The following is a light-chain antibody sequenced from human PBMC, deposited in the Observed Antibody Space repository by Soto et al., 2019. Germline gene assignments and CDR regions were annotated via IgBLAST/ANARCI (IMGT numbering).Light chain of an antibody. V-gene: IGKV3-11*01. J-gene: IGKJ4*01. CDR3: QQRGNWPLT. CDR1: QSISSF. CDR2: DAS. Sequence: EIVLTQSPATLSLSPGEGATLSCRASQSISSFLAWYQQKPGQAPRLLIYDASNRATGIPARFSGSGSGTDFTLTISSLEPEDFALYYCQQRGNWPLTFGGGTKVEIK.